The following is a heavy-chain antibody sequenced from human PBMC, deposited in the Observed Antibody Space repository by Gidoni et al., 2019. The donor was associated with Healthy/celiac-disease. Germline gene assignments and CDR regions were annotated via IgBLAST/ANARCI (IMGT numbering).Heavy chain of an antibody. J-gene: IGHJ4*02. CDR1: GYSISSGYY. CDR3: ASQNLVSFDY. Sequence: QVQLQESGPGLVKPSETLSLTCTVSGYSISSGYYWGWIRQPPGKGLEWIGSIYHSGSTYYSPSLTSRVTISVDTSKNQFSLKLSSVTAADTAVYYCASQNLVSFDYWGQGTLVTVSS. V-gene: IGHV4-38-2*02. CDR2: IYHSGST. D-gene: IGHD2-8*02.